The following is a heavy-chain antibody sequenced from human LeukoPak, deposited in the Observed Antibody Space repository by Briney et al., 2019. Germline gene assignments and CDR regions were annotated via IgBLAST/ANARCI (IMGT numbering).Heavy chain of an antibody. CDR1: GFTFSSYA. Sequence: GGSLRLSCAASGFTFSSYAMRWVRQAPGKGLEWVSAISGSGGSTYYADSVKGRFTISRDNSKNTLYLQMNSLRAEDTAVYYCAKGGCSSTSCYPPGYYYGMDVWGQGTTVTVSS. D-gene: IGHD2-2*01. CDR2: ISGSGGST. V-gene: IGHV3-23*01. J-gene: IGHJ6*02. CDR3: AKGGCSSTSCYPPGYYYGMDV.